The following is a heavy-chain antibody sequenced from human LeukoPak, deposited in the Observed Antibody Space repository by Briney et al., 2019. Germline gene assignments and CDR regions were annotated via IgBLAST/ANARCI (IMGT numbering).Heavy chain of an antibody. CDR3: AREAGETHNTGIDS. J-gene: IGHJ4*02. Sequence: ASVKVSCKASGYTFTDYFLHWVRQAPGQGLEWMGWISPNSGGTNYAQKFQGRVTMTRDTSISSAYMELGGLTSDDTAVYYCAREAGETHNTGIDSWGQGTLVTVSS. V-gene: IGHV1-2*02. CDR2: ISPNSGGT. CDR1: GYTFTDYF. D-gene: IGHD1-14*01.